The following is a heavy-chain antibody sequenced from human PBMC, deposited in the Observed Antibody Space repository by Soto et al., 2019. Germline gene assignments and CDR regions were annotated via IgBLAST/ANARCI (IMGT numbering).Heavy chain of an antibody. CDR2: MSPNGDNQ. CDR3: ASGAAFYYDTSRY. V-gene: IGHV3-30-3*01. J-gene: IGHJ4*02. D-gene: IGHD3-22*01. CDR1: GFSFSIHA. Sequence: QVELVEAGGGVVQSGGSLILYCAAPGFSFSIHALHWIRQAPGEGLEWVAVMSPNGDNQYYADSVKGRFTISIDTSMSTLSLQMTSLRPDDTAVYYCASGAAFYYDTSRYWGQGTLVTVSS.